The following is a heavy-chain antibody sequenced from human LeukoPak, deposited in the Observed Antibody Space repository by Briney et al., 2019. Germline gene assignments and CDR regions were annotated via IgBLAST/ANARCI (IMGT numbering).Heavy chain of an antibody. Sequence: ASVKVSCKASGGTFSSYAISWVRQAPGQGLEWMGTVNPGGGTTGYAQKFQGRVSVTRDVSTSTVYMEVNTLRSEDTAVYYCARGTLGGSYYYFDSWGHGTLVTVSS. J-gene: IGHJ4*01. CDR3: ARGTLGGSYYYFDS. CDR1: GGTFSSYA. V-gene: IGHV1-46*01. CDR2: VNPGGGTT. D-gene: IGHD1-26*01.